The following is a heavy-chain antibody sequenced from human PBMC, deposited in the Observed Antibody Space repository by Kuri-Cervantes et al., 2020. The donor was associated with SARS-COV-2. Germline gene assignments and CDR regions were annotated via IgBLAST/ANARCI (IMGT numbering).Heavy chain of an antibody. CDR2: IYHSGST. V-gene: IGHV4-38-2*01. J-gene: IGHJ4*02. Sequence: SQTLSLTCAVSGYSISSGYYWGWIRQPPGKGLEWIGSIYHSGSTYYNPSLKSRVTISVDTSKNQFSLKLSSVTAADTAVYYCARISTYYFDYWGQGTLVTVSS. CDR1: GYSISSGYY. CDR3: ARISTYYFDY.